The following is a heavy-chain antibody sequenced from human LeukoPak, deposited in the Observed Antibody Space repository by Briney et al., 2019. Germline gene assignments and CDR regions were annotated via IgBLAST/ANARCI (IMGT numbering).Heavy chain of an antibody. V-gene: IGHV1-69*13. CDR1: GGTFSSYA. CDR3: ARRLGYSYGHYYGMDV. Sequence: SVKVSCKASGGTFSSYAISWVRQAPGQGLEWMGGIIPIFGTANYAQKFQGRVTITADESTSTAYMELSSLRSEDTAVYYCARRLGYSYGHYYGMDVWGQGTTVTVSS. D-gene: IGHD5-18*01. CDR2: IIPIFGTA. J-gene: IGHJ6*02.